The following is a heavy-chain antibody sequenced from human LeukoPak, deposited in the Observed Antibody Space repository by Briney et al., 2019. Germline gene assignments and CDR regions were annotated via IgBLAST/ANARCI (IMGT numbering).Heavy chain of an antibody. V-gene: IGHV4-39*01. CDR1: GASISSGTYY. D-gene: IGHD2-2*01. Sequence: SETLSLTRTVSGASISSGTYYWGWIRQPPGKGLEWMASIHYSGSTDYNPSLKGRVIISVDTSENQFSLKLRFVTAADTAVHYCARLAYCSSTSCYPNYWGQGALVTVSS. CDR3: ARLAYCSSTSCYPNY. CDR2: IHYSGST. J-gene: IGHJ4*02.